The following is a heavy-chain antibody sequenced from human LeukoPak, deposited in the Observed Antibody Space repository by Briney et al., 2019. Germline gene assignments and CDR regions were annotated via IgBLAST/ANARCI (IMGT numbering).Heavy chain of an antibody. J-gene: IGHJ5*02. D-gene: IGHD3-22*01. CDR3: ARAGEYYYDSSGSPNWFDP. CDR1: GGSISSYY. Sequence: KPSETLSLTCTVSGGSISSYYWSWIRQPPGKGLEWIGYIYYSGSTNYNPSLKSRVTISVDTSKNQFSLKLTSVTAADTAVYYCARAGEYYYDSSGSPNWFDPWGQGTLVTVSS. V-gene: IGHV4-59*01. CDR2: IYYSGST.